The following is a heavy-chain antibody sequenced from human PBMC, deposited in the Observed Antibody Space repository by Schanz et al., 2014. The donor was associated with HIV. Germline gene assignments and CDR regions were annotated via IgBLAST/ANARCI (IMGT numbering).Heavy chain of an antibody. V-gene: IGHV3-30*18. J-gene: IGHJ4*02. Sequence: QVRLVESGGGVVQPGRSLRLSCAASGFTFSNYGMHWVRQAPGKGLEWVAIISYDGSNKYYADSVKGRFTISRDISKNALYLQMNSLRAEDTAVYYCAKEEQQLGGVGGYHFDYWGQGTLVTVSS. CDR1: GFTFSNYG. CDR3: AKEEQQLGGVGGYHFDY. D-gene: IGHD6-13*01. CDR2: ISYDGSNK.